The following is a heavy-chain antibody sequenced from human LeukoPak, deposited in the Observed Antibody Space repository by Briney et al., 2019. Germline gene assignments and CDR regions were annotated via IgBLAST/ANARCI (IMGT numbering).Heavy chain of an antibody. CDR2: FYYSGST. V-gene: IGHV4-30-4*01. CDR3: ARPYYYDSRIDP. D-gene: IGHD3-22*01. CDR1: GGSISSGDYC. Sequence: SQTLSLTCTVSGGSISSGDYCWSWIRQPPGKGLEWIGYFYYSGSTYYNPSLKSRVTISVDTSKNQISLKLSSVTAADTAVYYCARPYYYDSRIDPWGQGTLVTVSS. J-gene: IGHJ5*02.